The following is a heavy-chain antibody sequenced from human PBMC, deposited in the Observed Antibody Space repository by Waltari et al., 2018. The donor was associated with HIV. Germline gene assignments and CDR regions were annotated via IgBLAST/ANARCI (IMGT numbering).Heavy chain of an antibody. Sequence: QMQLQESGTGLAKPSETLSLTCSVSGGSISSDNYFWAWIRQPPGKGPEWIGSVFHSGTTYYNLSLKSRVTISVDTSKNQFYLNVTSATAADTALYYCVSLRRSPSTYTSGHFDHWGQGARVAVSS. CDR1: GGSISSDNYF. CDR2: VFHSGTT. D-gene: IGHD6-19*01. CDR3: VSLRRSPSTYTSGHFDH. J-gene: IGHJ5*02. V-gene: IGHV4-39*01.